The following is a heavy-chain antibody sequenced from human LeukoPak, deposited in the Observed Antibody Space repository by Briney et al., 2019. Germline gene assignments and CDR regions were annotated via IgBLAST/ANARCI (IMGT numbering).Heavy chain of an antibody. V-gene: IGHV4-39*01. CDR2: IYYSGST. Sequence: PSETLSLTCTVSGGSISSSSYYWGWIRQPPGKGLEWIGSIYYSGSTYYNPSLKSRVTISVDTSKNQFSLKLSSVTAADTAVYYCARLVGPGDCSSTSCYTLSSDNWFDPWGQGTLVTVSS. D-gene: IGHD2-2*02. CDR3: ARLVGPGDCSSTSCYTLSSDNWFDP. CDR1: GGSISSSSYY. J-gene: IGHJ5*02.